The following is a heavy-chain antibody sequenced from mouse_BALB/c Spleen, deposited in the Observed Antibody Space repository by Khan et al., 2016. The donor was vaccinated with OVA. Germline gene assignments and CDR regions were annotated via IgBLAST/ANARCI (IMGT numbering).Heavy chain of an antibody. J-gene: IGHJ3*01. CDR3: AREAFSWDFSFPY. D-gene: IGHD4-1*01. V-gene: IGHV1S136*01. CDR2: INPDNAGT. Sequence: VQLQQSGPELVEPGASVKMSCKASGYTFTNYVIHWVKQKPGQGLEWIGYINPDNAGTRYNEKFKGKATLTSDISSPSAYMELLSLTSEDSAVYCCAREAFSWDFSFPYWGQGTLVTVSA. CDR1: GYTFTNYV.